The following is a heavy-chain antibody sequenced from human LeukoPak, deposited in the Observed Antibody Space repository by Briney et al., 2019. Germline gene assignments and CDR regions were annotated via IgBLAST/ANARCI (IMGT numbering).Heavy chain of an antibody. J-gene: IGHJ3*02. CDR1: GFTFSSYT. Sequence: GGSLRLSCAASGFTFSSYTMNWVRQAPGKGLEWVSSISSSSSYIYYADSVKGRFTISRDNAKNSLYLQMNSLRAEDTAVYYCANRPTVAAAGMGKAFDIWGQGTMVTVSS. D-gene: IGHD6-25*01. V-gene: IGHV3-21*01. CDR2: ISSSSSYI. CDR3: ANRPTVAAAGMGKAFDI.